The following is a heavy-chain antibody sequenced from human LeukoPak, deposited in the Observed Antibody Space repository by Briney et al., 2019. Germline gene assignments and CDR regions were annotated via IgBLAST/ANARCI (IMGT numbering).Heavy chain of an antibody. D-gene: IGHD1-26*01. CDR1: GFTFSSHW. J-gene: IGHJ4*02. Sequence: GGSLRLSCAASGFTFSSHWMHWVRQAPGKGLVWVSRINSDGSTTTYADSVKGRFTISRDNANNTLYLQMSSLRAEDTAVYYCAREGDSGSYRDDYWGQGTLVTVSS. CDR2: INSDGSTT. CDR3: AREGDSGSYRDDY. V-gene: IGHV3-74*01.